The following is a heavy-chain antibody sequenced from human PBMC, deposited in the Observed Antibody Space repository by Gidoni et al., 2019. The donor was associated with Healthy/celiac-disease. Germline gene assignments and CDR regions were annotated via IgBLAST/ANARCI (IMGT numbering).Heavy chain of an antibody. CDR3: ARVDYDFWSGFGWFDP. D-gene: IGHD3-3*01. Sequence: QVQLVQSGAEVKKPGASVKVSCKASGYTFTSYDINWVRQATGQGLEWLGWMNPNSGNTGYAQKFQGRVNMTRNTSISTAYMELSSLRSEDTAVYYCARVDYDFWSGFGWFDPWGQGTLVTVSS. CDR1: GYTFTSYD. V-gene: IGHV1-8*01. J-gene: IGHJ5*02. CDR2: MNPNSGNT.